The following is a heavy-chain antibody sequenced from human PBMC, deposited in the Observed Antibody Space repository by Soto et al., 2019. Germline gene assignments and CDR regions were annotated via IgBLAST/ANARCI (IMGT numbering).Heavy chain of an antibody. CDR1: GGSISGHY. Sequence: TSETLSLTCTVSGGSISGHYWSWIRQAPGKKLERIRQFNHSGITNYNPSLKSRVTISVDTSKNQFSLKLSFVTAADTAVYYCARDRAYYYGSGSYYKNYYYYYMDVWGKGTTVTVSS. D-gene: IGHD3-10*01. J-gene: IGHJ6*03. CDR2: FNHSGIT. CDR3: ARDRAYYYGSGSYYKNYYYYYMDV. V-gene: IGHV4-34*01.